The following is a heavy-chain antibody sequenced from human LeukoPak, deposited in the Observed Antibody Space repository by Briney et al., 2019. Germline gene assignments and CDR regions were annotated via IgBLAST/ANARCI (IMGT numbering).Heavy chain of an antibody. J-gene: IGHJ4*02. CDR3: ARGGYGTGIDY. V-gene: IGHV3-74*01. CDR1: QFTFSNYW. D-gene: IGHD5-18*01. CDR2: INSGGSST. Sequence: PGGSLRLSCAASQFTFSNYWMHWVRHAPGKGLVWLSYINSGGSSTTYADSVKGRFTISRDNAKNTLYLQMNRPRAEDTAVYYCARGGYGTGIDYWGEGAPGTVSS.